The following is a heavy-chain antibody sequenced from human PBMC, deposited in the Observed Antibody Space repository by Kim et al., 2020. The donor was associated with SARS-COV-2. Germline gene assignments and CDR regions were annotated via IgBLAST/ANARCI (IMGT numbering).Heavy chain of an antibody. CDR1: GFTFSDYS. CDR2: IHNDGGTT. CDR3: TTLTVVTGRPNY. D-gene: IGHD3-22*01. Sequence: GGSLRLSCAASGFTFSDYSMHWVRQAPGKGLVWVSNIHNDGGTTNYADSVKGRFTISRDNAKNTVYLQMNSLRAEDTAVYYCTTLTVVTGRPNYWGQGTLLTVSS. V-gene: IGHV3-74*01. J-gene: IGHJ4*02.